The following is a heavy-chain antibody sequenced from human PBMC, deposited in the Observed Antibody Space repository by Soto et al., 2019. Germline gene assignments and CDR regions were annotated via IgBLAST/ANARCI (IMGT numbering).Heavy chain of an antibody. CDR3: ARRGLEPDY. CDR1: GYTFSNHG. J-gene: IGHJ4*02. CDR2: ISPYNGNT. Sequence: QVQLVQSGPEVKKPGASVKVSCKASGYTFSNHGSSWVRKAPGQGLEWMGWISPYNGNTNYAQKLQGRVTMTTVTSTSTAYMELTSLRSDDTAMYDCARRGLEPDYWGQGTLVTVSS. V-gene: IGHV1-18*01.